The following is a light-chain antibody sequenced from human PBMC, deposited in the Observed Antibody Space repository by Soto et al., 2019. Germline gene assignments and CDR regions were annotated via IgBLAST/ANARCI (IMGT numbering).Light chain of an antibody. CDR2: DAS. CDR1: QTISSW. J-gene: IGKJ5*01. V-gene: IGKV1-12*01. Sequence: DIQMTQSPSSVSASVGDRVTITCRASQTISSWLAWYQQKPGKAPKLLIYDASSLESGVPSRFSGSGSGTDFTLTISSVQPEDFATYRCQQANSFPITFGQGTRLEIK. CDR3: QQANSFPIT.